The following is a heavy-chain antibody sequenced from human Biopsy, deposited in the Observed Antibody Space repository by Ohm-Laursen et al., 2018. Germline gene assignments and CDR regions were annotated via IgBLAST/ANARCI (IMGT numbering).Heavy chain of an antibody. D-gene: IGHD4-11*01. V-gene: IGHV4-59*01. CDR1: GDSITKYY. CDR3: PRDSGILSYGNFKYYHYCGMDV. J-gene: IGHJ6*02. CDR2: IHHSVMT. Sequence: TLSLTCTVSGDSITKYYWSWIRQPPGKGLEWIGHIHHSVMTNYNPSLQSRVSISVDSSRNLVTLNLSSGTAADPAVYYYPRDSGILSYGNFKYYHYCGMDVWGQGTKVTVSS.